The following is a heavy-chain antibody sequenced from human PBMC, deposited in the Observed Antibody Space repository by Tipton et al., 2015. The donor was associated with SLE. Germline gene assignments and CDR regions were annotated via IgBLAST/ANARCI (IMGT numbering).Heavy chain of an antibody. CDR3: AKDIFNSRIAVVTIGGAFDI. CDR1: GFTFDDYA. D-gene: IGHD3-22*01. V-gene: IGHV3-9*01. CDR2: ISWNSGSI. Sequence: SLRLSCAASGFTFDDYAMHWVRQAPGKGLEWVSGISWNSGSIGYADSVKGRFTISRDNAKNSLYLQMNSLRAEDTALYYCAKDIFNSRIAVVTIGGAFDIWGQGTMVTVSS. J-gene: IGHJ3*02.